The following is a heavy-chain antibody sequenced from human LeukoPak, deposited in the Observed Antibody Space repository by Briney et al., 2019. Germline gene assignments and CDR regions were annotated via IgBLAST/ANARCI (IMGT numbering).Heavy chain of an antibody. CDR1: RFTFSNYS. CDR3: ARGSTYYDSSGQVPFDY. CDR2: ISSSSSTI. Sequence: GGSLRLSCAASRFTFSNYSMNWVRQAPGKGLEWVSHISSSSSTIYYADSVKGRFTISRDNAKNSLYPQMNSLRAEDTAVYYCARGSTYYDSSGQVPFDYWGQGTLVTVSS. D-gene: IGHD3-22*01. J-gene: IGHJ4*02. V-gene: IGHV3-48*01.